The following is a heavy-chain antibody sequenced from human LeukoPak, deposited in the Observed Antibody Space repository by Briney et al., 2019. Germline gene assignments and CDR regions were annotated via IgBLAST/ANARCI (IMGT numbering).Heavy chain of an antibody. CDR2: INPSGGST. CDR3: ARVHEETYYDFWSALGV. D-gene: IGHD3-3*01. CDR1: GYTFTSYY. V-gene: IGHV1-46*01. Sequence: GASVKVSCKASGYTFTSYYMHWVRQAPGQGLEWMGIINPSGGSTSYAQKFQGRVTMTRDTSTSTVYMELSSLRSEDTAVYYCARVHEETYYDFWSALGVWGQGTTVTVSS. J-gene: IGHJ6*02.